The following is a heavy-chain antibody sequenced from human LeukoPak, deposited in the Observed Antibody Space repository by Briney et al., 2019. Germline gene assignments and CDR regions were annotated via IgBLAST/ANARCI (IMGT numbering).Heavy chain of an antibody. V-gene: IGHV3-23*01. CDR1: GFTLGTNA. J-gene: IGHJ4*02. CDR3: AKDVGKWESLHFFDY. Sequence: GVSLRLSCLTSGFTLGTNAMSWVRQAPGKGLEWISGISGSGASTYYADSVKGRFTISRDDSRNTLYLQMNSLRGDDTAVYYCAKDVGKWESLHFFDYWGQGTLVTVSS. D-gene: IGHD1-26*01. CDR2: ISGSGAST.